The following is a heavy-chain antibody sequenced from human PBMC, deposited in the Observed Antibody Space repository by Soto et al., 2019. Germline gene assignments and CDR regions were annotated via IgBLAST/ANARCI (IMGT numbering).Heavy chain of an antibody. J-gene: IGHJ4*02. V-gene: IGHV3-30-3*01. D-gene: IGHD1-26*01. CDR1: RFPFNSFA. CDR3: ARDRIVGATRFLDY. CDR2: ISYDGNNK. Sequence: QVQLVESGGGVVQPGRSLRLSCAASRFPFNSFAMHWVRQAPGKGLEWVAVISYDGNNKYYGDSVKGRLTISRDDSKNTLYLQIHSLRVEDTAVYYCARDRIVGATRFLDYWGQGTLVTVSS.